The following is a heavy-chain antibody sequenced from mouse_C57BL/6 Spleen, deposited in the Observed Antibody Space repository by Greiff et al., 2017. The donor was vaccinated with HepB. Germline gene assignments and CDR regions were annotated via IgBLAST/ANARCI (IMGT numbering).Heavy chain of an antibody. Sequence: EVMLVESGGDLVKPGGSLKLSCAASGFTFSSYGMSWVRQTPDKRLEWVATISSGGSYTYYPDSVKGRFTISRDNAKNTLYLQMSSLKSEDTAMYYCARQGITTVVATYFDYWGQGTTLTVSS. CDR1: GFTFSSYG. V-gene: IGHV5-6*01. J-gene: IGHJ2*01. CDR2: ISSGGSYT. CDR3: ARQGITTVVATYFDY. D-gene: IGHD1-1*01.